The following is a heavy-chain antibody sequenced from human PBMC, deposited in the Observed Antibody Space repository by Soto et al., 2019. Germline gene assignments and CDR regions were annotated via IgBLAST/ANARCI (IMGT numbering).Heavy chain of an antibody. V-gene: IGHV3-21*04. CDR3: ARNGADYDVSTGYYDYYYHAKDV. D-gene: IGHD3-9*01. Sequence: PGGSLRLSCAASGFAFRSYGMNWVRQAPGRGLEWVSSISSSGSVIYYTDSVKGRFIISRDNGRNSVFLQMNSLRAEDTAVYYCARNGADYDVSTGYYDYYYHAKDVWGQGTTVTVSS. CDR1: GFAFRSYG. J-gene: IGHJ6*02. CDR2: ISSSGSVI.